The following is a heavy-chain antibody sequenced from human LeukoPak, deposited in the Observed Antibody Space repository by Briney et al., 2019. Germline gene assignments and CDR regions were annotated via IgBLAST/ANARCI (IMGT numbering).Heavy chain of an antibody. CDR1: GYSISSGYY. J-gene: IGHJ3*02. CDR3: ATEGVTVAFDI. Sequence: SETLSLTCTVSGYSISSGYYWGWIRQPPGKGLEWIGSIYHSGSTYYNPSLKSRVTISVDTSKNQFSLKLSSVTAADTAVYYCATEGVTVAFDIWGQGTMVTVSS. D-gene: IGHD1-14*01. V-gene: IGHV4-38-2*02. CDR2: IYHSGST.